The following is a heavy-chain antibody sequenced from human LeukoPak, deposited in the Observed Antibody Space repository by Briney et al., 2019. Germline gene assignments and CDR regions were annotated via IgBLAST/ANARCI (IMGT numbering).Heavy chain of an antibody. Sequence: SETLSLTCTVSGGSISSGGYYWSWIRQPPGKGLEWIGYIYYSGSTNYNPSLKSRVTISVDTSKNQFSLKLSSVTAADTAVYYCAREVILPGAFDIWGQGTMVTVSS. V-gene: IGHV4-61*08. D-gene: IGHD2-15*01. J-gene: IGHJ3*02. CDR3: AREVILPGAFDI. CDR1: GGSISSGGYY. CDR2: IYYSGST.